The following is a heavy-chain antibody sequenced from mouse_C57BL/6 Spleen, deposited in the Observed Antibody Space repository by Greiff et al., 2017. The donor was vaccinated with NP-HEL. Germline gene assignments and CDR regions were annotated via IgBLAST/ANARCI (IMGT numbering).Heavy chain of an antibody. Sequence: QVQLQQPGAELVMPGASVKLSCKASGYTFTSYWMHWVKQRPGQGLEWIGEIDPSDSYTNYNQKFKGKSTLTVDKSSSTAYMHLSSLTSEDSAVYYCARLGIYYGSSYNYFDYWGQGTTLTVSS. J-gene: IGHJ2*01. V-gene: IGHV1-69*01. D-gene: IGHD1-1*01. CDR2: IDPSDSYT. CDR3: ARLGIYYGSSYNYFDY. CDR1: GYTFTSYW.